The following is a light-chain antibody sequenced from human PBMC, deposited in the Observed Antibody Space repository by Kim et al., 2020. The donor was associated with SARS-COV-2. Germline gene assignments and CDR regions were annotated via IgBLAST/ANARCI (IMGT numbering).Light chain of an antibody. CDR1: RGDVGGYNS. V-gene: IGLV2-11*01. Sequence: GQSVTISCTGTRGDVGGYNSVSWYQQHPGKAPKLMIYDVRKRPSGVPDRFSGSKSGNPASLTISGLQAEDEADYYCCSYAGSYTWVFGGGTQLTVL. CDR2: DVR. J-gene: IGLJ3*02. CDR3: CSYAGSYTWV.